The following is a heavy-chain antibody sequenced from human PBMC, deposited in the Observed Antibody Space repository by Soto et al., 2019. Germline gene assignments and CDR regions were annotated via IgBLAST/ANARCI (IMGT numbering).Heavy chain of an antibody. CDR3: AGGNSNGYFDD. CDR2: IYSGGGT. D-gene: IGHD5-18*01. Sequence: EVQLVESGGGLVQPGGSLRLSCAASGFTVGSNYMFWVRQAPGKGLEWVSTIYSGGGTYYADSVKGRFTISRDNPKNTLYLQMNSLRAEDTAVYYCAGGNSNGYFDDWGQGTLVTVSS. CDR1: GFTVGSNY. J-gene: IGHJ4*02. V-gene: IGHV3-66*01.